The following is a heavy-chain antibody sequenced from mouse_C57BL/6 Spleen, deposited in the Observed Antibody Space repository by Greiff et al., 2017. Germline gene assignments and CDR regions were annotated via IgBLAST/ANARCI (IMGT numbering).Heavy chain of an antibody. V-gene: IGHV1-55*01. Sequence: QVQLQQPGAELVKPGASVKMSCKASGYTFTSYWITWVKQRPGQGLEWIGDIYPGSGSTNYNEKFKSKATLTVDTSSSTAYMQPSSLTSEDSAVYYCARGDGYHWYIDVWGTGTSVTVSS. CDR3: ARGDGYHWYIDV. J-gene: IGHJ1*03. D-gene: IGHD2-3*01. CDR1: GYTFTSYW. CDR2: IYPGSGST.